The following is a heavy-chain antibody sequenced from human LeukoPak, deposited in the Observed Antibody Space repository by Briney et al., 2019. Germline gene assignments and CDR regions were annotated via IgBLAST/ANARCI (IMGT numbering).Heavy chain of an antibody. CDR1: GGSISSYY. D-gene: IGHD3-3*01. J-gene: IGHJ6*03. CDR2: IYYSGST. Sequence: NPSETLSLTCTVSGGSISSYYWSWIRQPPRKGPEWIGDIYYSGSTNYTPSLKSRVTISVDTSKNQFSLKLSSVTAADTAVYYCARDGPLYDFWSGYYRADYYYYMDVWGKGTTVTVSS. V-gene: IGHV4-59*01. CDR3: ARDGPLYDFWSGYYRADYYYYMDV.